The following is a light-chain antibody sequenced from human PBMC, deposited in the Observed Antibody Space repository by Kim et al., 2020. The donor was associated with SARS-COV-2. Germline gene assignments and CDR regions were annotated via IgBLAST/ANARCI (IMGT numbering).Light chain of an antibody. CDR2: AAS. V-gene: IGKV1-17*01. CDR3: LQYNNYPRMT. J-gene: IGKJ1*01. CDR1: QGIKND. Sequence: DIQMTQSPSSLSASVRDRVTITCRASQGIKNDLGWFQQKPGKAPKRLIYAASSLQSGVPSRFSGSGSGTEFTLTISSLQPEDFATYYCLQYNNYPRMTFGQGTKVDIK.